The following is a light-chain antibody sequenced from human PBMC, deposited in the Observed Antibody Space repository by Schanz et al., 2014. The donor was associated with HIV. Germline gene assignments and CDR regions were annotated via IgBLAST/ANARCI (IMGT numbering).Light chain of an antibody. V-gene: IGLV1-44*01. Sequence: QSVLTQPPSASGPPGQRVTISCSGGSSNIGSNAVSWYQQLPGTAPTLLIQADIQRPSGVPDRFSGSKSGTSASLAISGLQSEDEGDYYCAAWDDSLKGWVFGGGTKLTVL. CDR2: ADI. J-gene: IGLJ3*02. CDR1: SSNIGSNA. CDR3: AAWDDSLKGWV.